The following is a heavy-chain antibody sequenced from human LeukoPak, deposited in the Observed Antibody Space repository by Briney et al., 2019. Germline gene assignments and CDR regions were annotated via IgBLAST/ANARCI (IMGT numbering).Heavy chain of an antibody. CDR3: ARESGVGARDAFDI. CDR2: ICYSGST. J-gene: IGHJ3*02. V-gene: IGHV4-59*12. D-gene: IGHD1-26*01. Sequence: PSETLSLTCTVSGGSISSYYWSWIRQPPGKGLEWIGYICYSGSTNYNPSLKSRVTISVDTSKNQFSLKLSSVTAADTAVYYCARESGVGARDAFDIWGQGTMVTVSS. CDR1: GGSISSYY.